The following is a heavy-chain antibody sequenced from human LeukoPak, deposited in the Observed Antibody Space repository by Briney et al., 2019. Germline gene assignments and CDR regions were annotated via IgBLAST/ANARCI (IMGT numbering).Heavy chain of an antibody. Sequence: ASVKVSCKASGYTFTSYYMHWVRQAPGQGLEWMGIINPSGGSASYAQKFQGRVTMARDTSTSTVYMELSSLRSEDTAVYYCARENVEMATGIAFDIWGQGTMVTVSS. CDR2: INPSGGSA. CDR1: GYTFTSYY. D-gene: IGHD5-24*01. CDR3: ARENVEMATGIAFDI. J-gene: IGHJ3*02. V-gene: IGHV1-46*01.